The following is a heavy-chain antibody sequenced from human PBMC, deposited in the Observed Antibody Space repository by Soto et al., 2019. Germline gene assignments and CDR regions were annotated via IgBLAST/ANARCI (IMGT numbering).Heavy chain of an antibody. J-gene: IGHJ6*02. CDR1: GYSFSENW. CDR2: IYLGDSDT. CDR3: ARLSGYSSDYYCDIDC. Sequence: VASLKISCNGSGYSFSENWIGWVRQVPWRGLEWMGIIYLGDSDTRYTPSFQGQVNISAARSINTAYLQWTRLKASDTATYYCARLSGYSSDYYCDIDCWGQGTPVTVSS. V-gene: IGHV5-51*01. D-gene: IGHD5-12*01.